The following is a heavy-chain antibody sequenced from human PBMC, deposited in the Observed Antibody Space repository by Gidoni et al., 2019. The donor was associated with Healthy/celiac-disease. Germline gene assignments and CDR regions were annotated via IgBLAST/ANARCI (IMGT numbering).Heavy chain of an antibody. CDR3: AKAPFSDLRKLAATRALAFDY. V-gene: IGHV3-23*01. J-gene: IGHJ4*02. Sequence: EVQLLESGGGLVQPGGSLRLSCAASGFTFSSYAMCLVRQAPGKWLEWVSAISGSGGSTYYADSVKGRFTISRDNSKNTLYLQMNSLRAEDTAVYYCAKAPFSDLRKLAATRALAFDYWGQGTLVTVSS. CDR1: GFTFSSYA. D-gene: IGHD1-26*01. CDR2: ISGSGGST.